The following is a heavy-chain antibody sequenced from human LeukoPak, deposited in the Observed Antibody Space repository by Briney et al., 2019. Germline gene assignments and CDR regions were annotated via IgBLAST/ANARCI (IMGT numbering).Heavy chain of an antibody. CDR1: GGSISSYY. Sequence: PSETLSLTCTVSGGSISSYYWSWIRQPPGKGLEWLGYIYYSGSTNYNPSLKSRVTISVDTSKSQFSLKLSSVTAADTAVYYCARLGGYGYFDYWGQGTLVTVSS. V-gene: IGHV4-59*01. D-gene: IGHD5-12*01. CDR3: ARLGGYGYFDY. J-gene: IGHJ4*02. CDR2: IYYSGST.